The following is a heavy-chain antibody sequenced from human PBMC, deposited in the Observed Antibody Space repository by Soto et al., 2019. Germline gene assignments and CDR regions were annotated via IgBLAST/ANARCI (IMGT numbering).Heavy chain of an antibody. V-gene: IGHV1-69*06. Sequence: QVQLVQSGAEVKKPGSSVKVSCKASGGTFSSYAISWVRQAPGQGLEWMGGIIPIFGTANYAQKFQGRVTITADKSTSTAYRELSSLGSEDTAVYCCASMVNFCSSTSCYPYRNYVHYYYYGMDVWGQGTTVTVS. D-gene: IGHD2-2*01. CDR2: IIPIFGTA. J-gene: IGHJ6*02. CDR1: GGTFSSYA. CDR3: ASMVNFCSSTSCYPYRNYVHYYYYGMDV.